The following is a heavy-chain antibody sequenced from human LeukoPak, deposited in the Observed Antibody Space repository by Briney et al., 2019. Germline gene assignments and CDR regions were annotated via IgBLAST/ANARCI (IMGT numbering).Heavy chain of an antibody. V-gene: IGHV3-7*01. J-gene: IGHJ6*03. D-gene: IGHD4-17*01. CDR3: AGKDYADYYYYMDV. Sequence: GGFLRLSCAASGFNFSSYWMNWVRQAPGKGLEWVANIKQDGGEKYYVDSVKDRFTISRDNAKNSLFLQMNSLRAEDTAVYYCAGKDYADYYYYMDVWGKGTTVTVSS. CDR1: GFNFSSYW. CDR2: IKQDGGEK.